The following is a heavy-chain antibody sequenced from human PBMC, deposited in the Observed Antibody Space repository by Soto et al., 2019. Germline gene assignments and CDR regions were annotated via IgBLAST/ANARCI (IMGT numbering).Heavy chain of an antibody. J-gene: IGHJ4*02. V-gene: IGHV4-39*02. Sequence: QLQLQESGPGLVKPSETLSLTCTVSGGSISSSSYYWGWIRQPPGKGLEWIGNIYYSGSAYYNPSLKSRVIISVDMSKNNFSLKLSSVTAADTAVYYCARRGVSGPVDYWGQGTLVTVSS. CDR1: GGSISSSSYY. CDR2: IYYSGSA. CDR3: ARRGVSGPVDY. D-gene: IGHD3-10*01.